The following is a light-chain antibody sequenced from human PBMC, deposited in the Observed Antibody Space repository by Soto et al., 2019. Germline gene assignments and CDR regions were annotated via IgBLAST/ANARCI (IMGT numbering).Light chain of an antibody. J-gene: IGKJ5*01. CDR2: AAS. V-gene: IGKV1-39*01. CDR1: QSISTY. Sequence: DIQMTQSPSSLSASVGDRVSITCRASQSISTYLNWFHQKPGEAPNLLIYAASTLQSGVPSRFSGSGSGTDFTLTISNLQPEDFDTYYCQQSYDHPVTFGHGTRLDIK. CDR3: QQSYDHPVT.